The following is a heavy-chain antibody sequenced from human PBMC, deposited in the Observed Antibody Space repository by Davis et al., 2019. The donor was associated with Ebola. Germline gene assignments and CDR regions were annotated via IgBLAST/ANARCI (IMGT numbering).Heavy chain of an antibody. CDR2: IDYSGST. J-gene: IGHJ4*02. V-gene: IGHV4-59*08. CDR1: GGSISSYY. Sequence: PSETLSLTCTVSGGSISSYYWSWIRQPPGKGLEWIGYIDYSGSTNYNPSLKSRVTISVDTSKNQFSLKLSSVTAADTAVYYCARLRGSGWYSGFDYWGQGTLVTVSS. D-gene: IGHD6-19*01. CDR3: ARLRGSGWYSGFDY.